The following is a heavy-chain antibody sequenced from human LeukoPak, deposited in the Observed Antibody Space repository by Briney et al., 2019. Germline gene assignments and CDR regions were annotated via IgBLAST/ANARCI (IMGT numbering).Heavy chain of an antibody. J-gene: IGHJ4*02. V-gene: IGHV4-59*01. CDR3: ARVITMVRGVIIDY. D-gene: IGHD3-10*01. CDR1: GGSLRRYY. CDR2: IHYSGRT. Sequence: SETLSLTCPVSGGSLRRYYWGWIRPPPGRGLEWIGYIHYSGRTNYNPSLKSRVTIPVDTSKMQFSLKLSSVTAAGAAVYYCARVITMVRGVIIDYWGQGTLVTVSS.